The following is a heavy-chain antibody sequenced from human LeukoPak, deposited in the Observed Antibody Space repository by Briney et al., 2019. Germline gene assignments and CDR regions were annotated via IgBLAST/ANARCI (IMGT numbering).Heavy chain of an antibody. CDR3: ARGWGRGSNAFDM. CDR2: TYYKSTWYY. D-gene: IGHD3-16*01. CDR1: GDSVSRNSAA. J-gene: IGHJ3*02. Sequence: SQTLSLTCAISGDSVSRNSAAWNWIRQSPSRGLEWLGRTYYKSTWYYGYAVSMKSRITINPDTSKNHFSLQLNSVTPEDTAVYYCARGWGRGSNAFDMWGQGTMVTVSS. V-gene: IGHV6-1*01.